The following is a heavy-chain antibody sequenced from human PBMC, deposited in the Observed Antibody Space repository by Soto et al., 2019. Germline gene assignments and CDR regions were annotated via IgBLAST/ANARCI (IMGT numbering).Heavy chain of an antibody. V-gene: IGHV3-21*02. CDR2: ISGSSYNI. CDR1: GFTFSTSS. Sequence: EVQLVESGGGLVKPGGSLRLSCAASGFTFSTSSMNWVRQTPGKGLEWVSSISGSSYNIYYADSVKGRFTITRDNAKNSLYLQMNSLRVEDTAVYYCARDNGYDAATLDYWGQGTLVTVSS. D-gene: IGHD5-12*01. J-gene: IGHJ4*02. CDR3: ARDNGYDAATLDY.